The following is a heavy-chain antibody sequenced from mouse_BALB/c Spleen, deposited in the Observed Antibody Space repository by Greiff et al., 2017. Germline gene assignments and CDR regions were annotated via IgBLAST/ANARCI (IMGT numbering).Heavy chain of an antibody. CDR1: GFSLTSYG. J-gene: IGHJ4*01. CDR2: IWAGGST. V-gene: IGHV2-9*02. D-gene: IGHD3-2*01. Sequence: VQLQQSGPGLVAPSQSLSITCTVSGFSLTSYGVHWVRQPPGKGLEWLGVIWAGGSTNYNSALMSRLSISKDNSKSQVFLKMNSLQTDDTAMYYCARLDSSGYVYAMDYWGQGTSVTVSS. CDR3: ARLDSSGYVYAMDY.